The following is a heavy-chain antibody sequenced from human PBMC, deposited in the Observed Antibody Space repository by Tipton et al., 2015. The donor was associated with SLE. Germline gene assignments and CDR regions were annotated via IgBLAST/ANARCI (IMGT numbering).Heavy chain of an antibody. D-gene: IGHD1-1*01. CDR1: GASISDYY. V-gene: IGHV4-59*12. CDR2: IDYSGST. Sequence: TLSLTCTVSGASISDYYWTWIRQFPGKGLEWIGYIDYSGSTNYNPSLKSRVAISVDTSKNQFSLKLSSVTAADTAVYYCASDGVWNPIWGQGTMVTVSS. CDR3: ASDGVWNPI. J-gene: IGHJ3*02.